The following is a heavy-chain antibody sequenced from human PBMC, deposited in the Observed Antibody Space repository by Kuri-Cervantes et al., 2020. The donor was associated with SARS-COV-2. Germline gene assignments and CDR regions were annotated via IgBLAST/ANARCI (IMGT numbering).Heavy chain of an antibody. CDR2: IYSGGKT. D-gene: IGHD1-26*01. J-gene: IGHJ3*02. Sequence: GESLKISCAASGFTVSGNYMSWVRQAPGKGLEWVSVIYSGGKTFFADSVKGRFTISRDESKNTLYLQMNSLRAEDTAVYYCAWELLWPDAFDIWGQGTMVT. V-gene: IGHV3-66*02. CDR1: GFTVSGNY. CDR3: AWELLWPDAFDI.